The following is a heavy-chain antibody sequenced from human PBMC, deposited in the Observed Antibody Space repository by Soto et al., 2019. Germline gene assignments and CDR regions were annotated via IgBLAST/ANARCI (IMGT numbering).Heavy chain of an antibody. J-gene: IGHJ3*01. CDR1: GYIFPSYG. CDR2: ISVYNGNT. V-gene: IGHV1-18*01. Sequence: QVQLVQSGAEVKKPGASVKVSCKASGYIFPSYGITWVRQAPGQGLEWMGRISVYNGNTNYAQKLQGRVTMTTETSTSTADMELRSLRADDTAVDYCARESYGFDLWGQGTLVTFSS. CDR3: ARESYGFDL.